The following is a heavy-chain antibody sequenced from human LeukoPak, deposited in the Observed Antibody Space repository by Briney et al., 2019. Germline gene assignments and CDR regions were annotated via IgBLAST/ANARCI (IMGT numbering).Heavy chain of an antibody. V-gene: IGHV4-31*01. CDR3: AREPRGYGSGPA. CDR1: GGSISSGGYY. J-gene: IGHJ5*02. D-gene: IGHD3-10*01. CDR2: IYYSGST. Sequence: SETLSLTCTVSGGSISSGGYYWSWIRQHPGKGLEWTGYIYYSGSTYYNPSLKSQVTISVDTSKNQFSLKLSSVTAADTAVYYCAREPRGYGSGPALGQGTLVTVSS.